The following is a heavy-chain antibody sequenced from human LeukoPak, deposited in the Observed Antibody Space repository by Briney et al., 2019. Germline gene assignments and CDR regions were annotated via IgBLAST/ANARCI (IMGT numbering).Heavy chain of an antibody. V-gene: IGHV3-15*01. D-gene: IGHD3-22*01. CDR1: GFTFSNAW. Sequence: GGSLRLSCAASGFTFSNAWMSWVRQAPGKGLEWVGRIKSKTDGGTTDYAAPVKGRFTISRDDSKNTLYLQMNSLKTEDTAVYYCTTSPGPPRYYYDISPPGGDAFDIWGQGTMATVSS. CDR2: IKSKTDGGTT. CDR3: TTSPGPPRYYYDISPPGGDAFDI. J-gene: IGHJ3*02.